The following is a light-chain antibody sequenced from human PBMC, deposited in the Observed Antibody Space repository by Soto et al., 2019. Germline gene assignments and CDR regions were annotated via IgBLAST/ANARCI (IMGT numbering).Light chain of an antibody. CDR1: QSVSSDY. CDR3: QQYNHWPPYT. J-gene: IGKJ2*01. V-gene: IGKV3-20*01. CDR2: RAS. Sequence: EIVLTQSPGTLSLSPGERATLSCRASQSVSSDYLAWYQQKPGQTPKVLIYRASSRATGIPDRFSGSGSGTDFTLTISRLEPEDFAVYYCQQYNHWPPYTFGQGTKLEIK.